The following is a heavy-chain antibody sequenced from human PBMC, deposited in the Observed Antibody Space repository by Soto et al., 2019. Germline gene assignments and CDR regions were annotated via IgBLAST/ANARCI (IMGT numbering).Heavy chain of an antibody. CDR3: ARVIQRMTTVVTGWMGGYYGMDV. CDR2: ISAYNGNT. Sequence: GASVKVSCKASGYTFTSYGISWVRQAPGQGLEWMGWISAYNGNTNYAQKLQGRVTMTTDTSTSTAYMELRSLRSDDTAVYYCARVIQRMTTVVTGWMGGYYGMDVWGQGTTVTVSS. D-gene: IGHD4-17*01. V-gene: IGHV1-18*01. CDR1: GYTFTSYG. J-gene: IGHJ6*02.